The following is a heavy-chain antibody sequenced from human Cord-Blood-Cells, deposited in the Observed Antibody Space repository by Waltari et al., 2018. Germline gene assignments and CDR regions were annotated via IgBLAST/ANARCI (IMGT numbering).Heavy chain of an antibody. CDR3: ARVQGEQRTLTISEILLY. V-gene: IGHV1-18*04. D-gene: IGHD3-16*01. CDR1: GYTFTSYG. J-gene: IGHJ4*02. Sequence: QVQLVQSGAEVKKPGASVKVSCKASGYTFTSYGISWVRQATGQGLEWMGWISAYKGNTNYAQKRQGRVTMTTDTSTSTAYMELRSLRSDDTAVYYCARVQGEQRTLTISEILLYWGQGTLVTVSS. CDR2: ISAYKGNT.